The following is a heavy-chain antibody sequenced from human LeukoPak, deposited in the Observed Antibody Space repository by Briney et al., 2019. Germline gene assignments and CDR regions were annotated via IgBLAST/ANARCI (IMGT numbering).Heavy chain of an antibody. CDR3: ARFGHKDIVVVPAAIDAFDI. Sequence: PSQTLSLTCAISGDSVSSNSAAWNWIRQSPSRGLEWLGRTYYRSKWYNDYAVSVKSRITTNPDTSKNQFSLQLNSVTPEDTAVYYCARFGHKDIVVVPAAIDAFDIWGQGTMVTVSS. D-gene: IGHD2-2*01. CDR2: TYYRSKWYN. V-gene: IGHV6-1*01. J-gene: IGHJ3*02. CDR1: GDSVSSNSAA.